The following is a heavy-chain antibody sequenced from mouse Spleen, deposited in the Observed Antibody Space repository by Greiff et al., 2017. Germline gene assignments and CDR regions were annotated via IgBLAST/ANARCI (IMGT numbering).Heavy chain of an antibody. CDR2: INPNNGGT. J-gene: IGHJ2*01. CDR3: ARGGLIRRLRYYFDY. V-gene: IGHV1-26*01. CDR1: GYTFTDYY. Sequence: VQLQQSGPELVKPGASVKISCKASGYTFTDYYMNWVKQSHGKSLEWIGDINPNNGGTSYNQKFKGKATLTVDKSSSTAYMELRSLTSEDSAVYYCARGGLIRRLRYYFDYWGQGTTLTVSS. D-gene: IGHD1-2*01.